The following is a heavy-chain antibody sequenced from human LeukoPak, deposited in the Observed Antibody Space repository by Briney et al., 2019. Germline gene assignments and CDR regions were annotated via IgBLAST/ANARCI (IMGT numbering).Heavy chain of an antibody. CDR1: GFTFSDYY. CDR3: ARDRYCSGGSCYSESPVRLFDY. D-gene: IGHD2-15*01. V-gene: IGHV3-11*01. Sequence: GGSLRLSCAASGFTFSDYYMSWIRQAPGKGLEWVSYISRSGSTIYYADSVKGRFTISRDNAKNSLYLQMNSLRAEDTAVYYCARDRYCSGGSCYSESPVRLFDYWGQGTLVTVSS. J-gene: IGHJ4*02. CDR2: ISRSGSTI.